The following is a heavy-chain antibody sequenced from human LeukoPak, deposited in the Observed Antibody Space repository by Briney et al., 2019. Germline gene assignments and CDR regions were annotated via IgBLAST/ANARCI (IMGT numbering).Heavy chain of an antibody. D-gene: IGHD1-14*01. Sequence: SRTLSLTCTVSGGSISSGDYYWSWIRQPPGKGLEWIGYIYYSGSTYYNPSLKSRVTISVDTSKNQFSLKLSSVTAADTAVYYCARIRIGLSYYYYGMDVWGQGTTVTVSS. CDR1: GGSISSGDYY. CDR2: IYYSGST. CDR3: ARIRIGLSYYYYGMDV. V-gene: IGHV4-30-4*01. J-gene: IGHJ6*02.